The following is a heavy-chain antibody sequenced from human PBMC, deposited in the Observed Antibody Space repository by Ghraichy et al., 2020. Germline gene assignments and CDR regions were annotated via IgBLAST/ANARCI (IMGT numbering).Heavy chain of an antibody. D-gene: IGHD6-6*01. Sequence: QTLSLTCAVYGGSFSGYYWSWIRQPPGKGLEWIGEINHSGSTNYNPSLKSRVTISVDTSKNQFSLKLSSVTAADTAVYYCARVRVAARLGGYYYYGMDVWGQGTTVTVSS. CDR1: GGSFSGYY. V-gene: IGHV4-34*01. CDR2: INHSGST. J-gene: IGHJ6*02. CDR3: ARVRVAARLGGYYYYGMDV.